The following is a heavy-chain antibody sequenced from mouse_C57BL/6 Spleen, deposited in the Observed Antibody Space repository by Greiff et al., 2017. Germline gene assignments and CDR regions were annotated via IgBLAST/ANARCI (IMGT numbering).Heavy chain of an antibody. CDR3: TTPYYYGSSYGFAY. CDR2: IDPEDGDT. D-gene: IGHD1-1*01. J-gene: IGHJ3*01. CDR1: GFNIKDYY. V-gene: IGHV14-1*01. Sequence: VQLKQSGAELVRPGASVKLSCTASGFNIKDYYMHWVKQRPEQGLEWIGRIDPEDGDTEYAPKFQGKATMTADTSSNTAYLQLSSLTSEDTAVYYCTTPYYYGSSYGFAYWGQGTLVTVSA.